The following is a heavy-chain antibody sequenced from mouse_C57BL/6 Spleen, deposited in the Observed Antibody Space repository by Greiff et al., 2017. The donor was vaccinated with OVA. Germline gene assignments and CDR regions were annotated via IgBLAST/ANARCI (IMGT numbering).Heavy chain of an antibody. Sequence: DVKLVESEGGLVQPGSSMKLSCTASGFTFSDYYMAWVRQVPEKGLEWVANINYDGSSTYYLDSLKSRFIISRDNAKNILYLQMSSLKSEDTATYYCARDYDGYPDWYFDVWGTGTTVTVSS. V-gene: IGHV5-16*01. J-gene: IGHJ1*03. CDR1: GFTFSDYY. D-gene: IGHD2-3*01. CDR3: ARDYDGYPDWYFDV. CDR2: INYDGSST.